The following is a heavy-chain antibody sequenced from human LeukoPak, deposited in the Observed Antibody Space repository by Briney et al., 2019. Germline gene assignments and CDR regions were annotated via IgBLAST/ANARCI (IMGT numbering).Heavy chain of an antibody. V-gene: IGHV3-23*01. CDR3: AKDDGGLYFGESNFDY. CDR2: IGTSGGSR. CDR1: GFTFSSYA. D-gene: IGHD3-10*01. Sequence: GGSLRLSCSASGFTFSSYAMNWVRQAPGKGLEWVSSIGTSGGSRYYADSVRGRFTISRDNSKSTLYLEMNSLRVEDTAMYYCAKDDGGLYFGESNFDYWGQGTLVTVSS. J-gene: IGHJ4*02.